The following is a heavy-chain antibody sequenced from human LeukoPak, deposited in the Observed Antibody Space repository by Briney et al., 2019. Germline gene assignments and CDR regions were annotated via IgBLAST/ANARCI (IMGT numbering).Heavy chain of an antibody. J-gene: IGHJ4*02. V-gene: IGHV4-39*01. Sequence: PSETLSLTCTVSGGSISSSSYYWGWIRQPPGKGLEWIGRIYYSGSTYYNPSLKSRVTISADTSKNQFSLKLSSVTAADTAVYYCARQRGYFDSSGYYPDYWGQGTLVTVSS. CDR3: ARQRGYFDSSGYYPDY. D-gene: IGHD3-22*01. CDR1: GGSISSSSYY. CDR2: IYYSGST.